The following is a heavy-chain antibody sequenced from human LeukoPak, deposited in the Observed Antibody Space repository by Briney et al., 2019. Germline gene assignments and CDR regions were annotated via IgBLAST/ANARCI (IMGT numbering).Heavy chain of an antibody. CDR2: ISSSGSTM. Sequence: GGSLRLSCAASGFXFNSYEINWVRQAPGKGLEWVSYISSSGSTMYYADSVKGRFTISRDNAKNSLYLQMNSLRAEDTAVYYCARRSDFDYWGQGTLVTVSS. CDR3: ARRSDFDY. CDR1: GFXFNSYE. J-gene: IGHJ4*02. V-gene: IGHV3-48*03.